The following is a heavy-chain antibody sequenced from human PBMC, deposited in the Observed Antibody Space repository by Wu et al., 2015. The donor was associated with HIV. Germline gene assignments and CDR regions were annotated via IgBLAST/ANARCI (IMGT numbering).Heavy chain of an antibody. CDR1: GGTFSSFA. J-gene: IGHJ3*01. CDR3: ARVGGSSWYREFDL. V-gene: IGHV1-69*12. CDR2: IIPLFDSA. Sequence: QVQLVQSGAELKKPGSEVKVSCKASGGTFSSFAISWVRQAPGQGFEWVGGIIPLFDSATYAPTLEGRVTITADESTSTSFLQVRSLRSEDTAVYYRARVGGSSWYREFDLWGQGTMVTVSS. D-gene: IGHD6-13*01.